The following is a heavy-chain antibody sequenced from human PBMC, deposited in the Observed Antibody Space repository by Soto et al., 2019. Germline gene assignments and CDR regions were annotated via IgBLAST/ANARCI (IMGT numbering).Heavy chain of an antibody. J-gene: IGHJ4*02. CDR2: FYYSQST. CDR3: ARRSTVTYDY. Sequence: QLQLQESGPELVKPSETLSLNCTVSGGSLTSTSYYWGWIRQPPGKGLEWIGSFYYSQSTYFNPSLKSRVTLSVETSKTQYSLKLSAVTAADTAVYYCARRSTVTYDYWGQGILVTVSS. V-gene: IGHV4-39*01. CDR1: GGSLTSTSYY. D-gene: IGHD4-17*01.